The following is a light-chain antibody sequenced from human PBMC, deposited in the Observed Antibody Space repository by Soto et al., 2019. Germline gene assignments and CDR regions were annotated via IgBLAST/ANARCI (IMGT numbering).Light chain of an antibody. V-gene: IGLV2-14*01. CDR1: SSDVGGYNY. CDR2: DVS. J-gene: IGLJ2*01. CDR3: SSYTSSSTLVL. Sequence: QSALTQPASVSGSPGQSITISCTGTSSDVGGYNYVSWYQQHPGKAPKLMIYDVSNRPSGVSNRFSGSKSGNTASLTISGLQAEDEDDDYCSSYTSSSTLVLFGGGTKLTVL.